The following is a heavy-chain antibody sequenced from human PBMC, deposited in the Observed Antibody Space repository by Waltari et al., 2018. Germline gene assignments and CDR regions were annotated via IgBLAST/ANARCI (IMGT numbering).Heavy chain of an antibody. J-gene: IGHJ4*02. CDR1: GGTFSSYA. CDR2: IIPIFGTA. V-gene: IGHV1-69*05. D-gene: IGHD1-7*01. Sequence: QVQLVQSGAAVKKPGSSVKVSCKASGGTFSSYAISWVRQAPGQGLEWMGGIIPIFGTANYAQKFQGRVTITTDESTSTAYMELSSLRSEDTAVYYCVLTRNYLLSFDYWGQGTLVTVSS. CDR3: VLTRNYLLSFDY.